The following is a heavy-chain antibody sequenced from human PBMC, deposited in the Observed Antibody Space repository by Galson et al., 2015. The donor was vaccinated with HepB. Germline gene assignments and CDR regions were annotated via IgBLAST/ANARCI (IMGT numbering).Heavy chain of an antibody. CDR1: GFTFSSYG. V-gene: IGHV3-30*18. Sequence: SLRLSCAASGFTFSSYGMHWVRQAPGKGLEWVAVISYDGSNKYYADSVKGRFTISRDNSKNTLYLQMNSLRAEDTAVYYCAKDRRGVLWFGGQPFLGAFDIWGQGTMVTVSS. CDR2: ISYDGSNK. D-gene: IGHD3-10*01. J-gene: IGHJ3*02. CDR3: AKDRRGVLWFGGQPFLGAFDI.